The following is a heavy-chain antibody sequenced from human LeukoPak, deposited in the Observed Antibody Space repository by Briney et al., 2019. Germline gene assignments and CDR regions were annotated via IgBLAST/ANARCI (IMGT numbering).Heavy chain of an antibody. CDR2: INSDGRST. V-gene: IGHV3-74*01. CDR1: GFPFSSYW. J-gene: IGHJ4*02. Sequence: GGSLRLSCAASGFPFSSYWMHWARQAPGKGLVWFSRINSDGRSTSYADSVKARFTISRDNAKNTLYLQTNSLRAEDTAVYCCARCPSTSFHYWGQGTLVTVSS. D-gene: IGHD2-2*01. CDR3: ARCPSTSFHY.